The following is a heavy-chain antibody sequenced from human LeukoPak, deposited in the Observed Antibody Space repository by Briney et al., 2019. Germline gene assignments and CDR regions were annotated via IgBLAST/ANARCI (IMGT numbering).Heavy chain of an antibody. CDR2: IYSSGST. V-gene: IGHV4-31*03. Sequence: PSETLSLTCTVSGGSIISGGYYWSWIRQHPGKGLEWIGYIYSSGSTYYSPSLKSRVTISVDMSKNQFSLKLSSVAAADTAVYYCARDDAGNYGMDVWGQGATVTVSS. J-gene: IGHJ6*01. CDR1: GGSIISGGYY. CDR3: ARDDAGNYGMDV.